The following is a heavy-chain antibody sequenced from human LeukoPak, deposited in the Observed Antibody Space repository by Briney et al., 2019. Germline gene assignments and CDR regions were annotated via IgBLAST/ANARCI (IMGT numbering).Heavy chain of an antibody. CDR1: GFTFSSYA. J-gene: IGHJ5*02. D-gene: IGHD4-17*01. CDR2: IYYSGST. CDR3: ARDRLRHFDP. V-gene: IGHV4-31*02. Sequence: LRLSCAASGFTFSSYAMSWIRQHPGKGLEWIGYIYYSGSTYYNPSLKSRVTISVDTSKNQFSLKLSSVTAADTAVYYCARDRLRHFDPWGQGTLVTVSS.